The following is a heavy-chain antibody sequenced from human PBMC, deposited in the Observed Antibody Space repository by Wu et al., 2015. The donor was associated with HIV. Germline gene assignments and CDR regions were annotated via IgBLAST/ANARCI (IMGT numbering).Heavy chain of an antibody. D-gene: IGHD2-2*01. Sequence: QVQLVQSGAEVKKPGSSVRVSCKASGGPFSSYTIGWVRQAPGQGLEWMGGIIPIFNTPNYAQKFQGRVTITTDDSTSTAYMELSSLTSEDTAVYYCAKEGGLLPAASFTFDIWGQGTNGHRLF. CDR3: AKEGGLLPAASFTFDI. V-gene: IGHV1-69*05. CDR1: GGPFSSYT. J-gene: IGHJ3*02. CDR2: IIPIFNTP.